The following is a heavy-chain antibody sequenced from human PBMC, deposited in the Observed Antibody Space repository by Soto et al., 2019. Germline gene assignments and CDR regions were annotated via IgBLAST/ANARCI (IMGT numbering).Heavy chain of an antibody. CDR1: GGTFSSYA. CDR3: ARAPGLEWLPSPTYYYYGMDV. CDR2: IIPIFGTA. V-gene: IGHV1-69*01. J-gene: IGHJ6*02. Sequence: QVQLVQSGAEVKKPGSSVKVSCKASGGTFSSYAISWVRQAPGQGLEWMGGIIPIFGTANYAQKFQGRVTITADESTSTAYMELSGLRSEDTAVYYCARAPGLEWLPSPTYYYYGMDVWGQGTTVTVSS. D-gene: IGHD3-3*01.